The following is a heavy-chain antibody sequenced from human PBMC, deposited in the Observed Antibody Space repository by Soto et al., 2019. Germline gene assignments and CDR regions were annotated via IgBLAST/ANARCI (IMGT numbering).Heavy chain of an antibody. CDR3: ARDIAEYSSSWSWGDWFDP. CDR1: GGTFSSYT. Sequence: QVQLVQSGAEVKKPGSSVKVSCKASGGTFSSYTISWVRQAPGQGLEWMGRIIPILGIANYAQKFQGRVTITADKSTSTAYMERSRLGSEDTAVYYCARDIAEYSSSWSWGDWFDPWGQGTLVTVSS. J-gene: IGHJ5*02. CDR2: IIPILGIA. V-gene: IGHV1-69*08. D-gene: IGHD6-13*01.